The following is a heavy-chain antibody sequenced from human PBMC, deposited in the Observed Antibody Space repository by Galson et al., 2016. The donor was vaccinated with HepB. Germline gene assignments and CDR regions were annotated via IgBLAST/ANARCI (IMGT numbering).Heavy chain of an antibody. V-gene: IGHV5-51*01. J-gene: IGHJ6*02. CDR1: GYSFSNYW. Sequence: QSGAEVKKPGESPKISCQGSGYSFSNYWIGWVRQMPGKGLEWMGNIYSCDSVTTYSPSFQGQVTSSIDKSINTAYQQWSGLRASDTAMYYCARVGWNHFSYGMDVWGQGTTVTVSS. CDR3: ARVGWNHFSYGMDV. D-gene: IGHD1-1*01. CDR2: IYSCDSVT.